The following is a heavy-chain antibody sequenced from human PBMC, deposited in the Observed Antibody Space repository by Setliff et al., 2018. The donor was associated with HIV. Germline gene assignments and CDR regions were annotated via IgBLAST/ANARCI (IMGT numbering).Heavy chain of an antibody. V-gene: IGHV1-18*01. CDR3: ARQGLTMNRGVPAPILYYFDY. D-gene: IGHD3-10*01. CDR2: ISTYNGNA. CDR1: GYTFTSYG. J-gene: IGHJ4*02. Sequence: ASVKVSCKASGYTFTSYGINWVRQAPGQGLEWMGWISTYNGNANYAQKFQGRVTMTTHTSTTTAHMELRSLRSDDTAVYYCARQGLTMNRGVPAPILYYFDYWGPGILVTVSS.